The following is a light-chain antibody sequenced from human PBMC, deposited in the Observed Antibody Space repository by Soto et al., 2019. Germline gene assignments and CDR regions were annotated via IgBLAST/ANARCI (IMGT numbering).Light chain of an antibody. CDR1: QSVGSSY. Sequence: EIVLTQSPGTLSLSPGERATLSCRASQSVGSSYLAWYQQKPRQAPRLLIYGASSRATGIPDRFSGSGSGTDFTLTISRLEPEDFAVYYCQHYGSSQRTFGQGTKVEIK. J-gene: IGKJ1*01. CDR3: QHYGSSQRT. V-gene: IGKV3-20*01. CDR2: GAS.